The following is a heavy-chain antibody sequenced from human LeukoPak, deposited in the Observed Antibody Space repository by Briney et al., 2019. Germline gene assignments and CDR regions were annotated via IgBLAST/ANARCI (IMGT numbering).Heavy chain of an antibody. V-gene: IGHV4-59*08. CDR2: IYYSGST. CDR1: GGSISSYY. Sequence: PSETLSLTCTVSGGSISSYYWSWIRQPPGKGLEWIGYIYYSGSTNYNPSLKSRVTISVDTSKNQFSLKLSSVTAADTAVYYCARNSYGYFYGMDVWGQGTTVTVSS. CDR3: ARNSYGYFYGMDV. D-gene: IGHD5-18*01. J-gene: IGHJ6*02.